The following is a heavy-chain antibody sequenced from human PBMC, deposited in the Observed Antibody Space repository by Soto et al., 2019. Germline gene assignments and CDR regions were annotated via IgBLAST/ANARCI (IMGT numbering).Heavy chain of an antibody. V-gene: IGHV4-34*02. CDR2: INHSGST. Sequence: QVQLQQWGAGLLKPSETLSLTCAVYGGSFSGYYWSWIRQPPGKGLEWIGEINHSGSTICNPSLESRVTISVDTSKNQFSLKLSSVTAADTAVYYCARVQWFGMDGRYWGQGTLVTVSS. CDR3: ARVQWFGMDGRY. CDR1: GGSFSGYY. D-gene: IGHD3-10*01. J-gene: IGHJ4*02.